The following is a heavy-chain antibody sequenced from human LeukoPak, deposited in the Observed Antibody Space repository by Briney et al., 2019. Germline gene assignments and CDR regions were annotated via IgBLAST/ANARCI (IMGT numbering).Heavy chain of an antibody. Sequence: TGGSLRLSCAASGFTFSSYSMNWVRQAPGKGLEWISYISSSSSTIYYADSVKGRFTISRDNAKNSLYLQMNSLRAEDTAVYYRARQAVAEDYWGQGTLVTVSS. CDR1: GFTFSSYS. CDR2: ISSSSSTI. J-gene: IGHJ4*02. V-gene: IGHV3-48*01. D-gene: IGHD6-19*01. CDR3: ARQAVAEDY.